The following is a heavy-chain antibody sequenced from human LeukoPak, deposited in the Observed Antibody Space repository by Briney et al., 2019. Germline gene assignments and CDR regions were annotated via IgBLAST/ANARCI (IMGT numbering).Heavy chain of an antibody. D-gene: IGHD3-22*01. V-gene: IGHV3-53*01. CDR2: IYTGGNT. J-gene: IGHJ4*02. Sequence: GGSLRLSCAASGFTVDSNYLSWVRQAPGKGLEWVSTIYTGGNTYYAASVKGRFTISRDFSKNTVFLHMNSLRAEDTAMYYCARGDDSGYYDYFDHWGQGALVTVSS. CDR3: ARGDDSGYYDYFDH. CDR1: GFTVDSNY.